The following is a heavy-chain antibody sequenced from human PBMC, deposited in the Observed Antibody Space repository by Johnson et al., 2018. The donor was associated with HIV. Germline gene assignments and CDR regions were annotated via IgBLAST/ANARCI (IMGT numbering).Heavy chain of an antibody. V-gene: IGHV3-66*02. CDR1: GFTFSSYG. Sequence: VLLVESGGGVVQPGRSLRLSCAASGFTFSSYGMSWVRQAPGKGLEWVSFIYDGGTKYYADSVKGRFTISRDNSKNPLYLQMNSLRAEDTALYYCARGGRAKDAFDIWGQGTMVTVSS. CDR2: IYDGGTK. CDR3: ARGGRAKDAFDI. J-gene: IGHJ3*02. D-gene: IGHD3-16*01.